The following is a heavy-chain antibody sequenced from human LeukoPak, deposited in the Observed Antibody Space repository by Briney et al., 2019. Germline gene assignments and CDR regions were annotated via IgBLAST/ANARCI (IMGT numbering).Heavy chain of an antibody. CDR3: ARDLRPYSGYDNLAFDI. CDR1: GSTFSTYT. V-gene: IGHV3-21*01. Sequence: GGSLRLSCAASGSTFSTYTTNWVRQAPGKGLEWVSSISSSSSYIYFADSVKGRFTISRDNARNSLYLQMNSLRAEDTAVYYCARDLRPYSGYDNLAFDIWGQGTMVTVSS. CDR2: ISSSSSYI. D-gene: IGHD5-12*01. J-gene: IGHJ3*02.